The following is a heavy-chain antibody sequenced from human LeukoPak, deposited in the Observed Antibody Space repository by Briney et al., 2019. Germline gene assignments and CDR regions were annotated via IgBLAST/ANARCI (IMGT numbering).Heavy chain of an antibody. CDR1: GGSISSYY. V-gene: IGHV4-59*01. CDR2: IYYSGST. D-gene: IGHD6-13*01. J-gene: IGHJ4*02. CDR3: ARVWEYSSSWYPSYYFDY. Sequence: SETLSLTCTVSGGSISSYYWSWIRQAPGKGLEWIGYIYYSGSTNYNPSLKSRVTISVDTSKNQFSLKLSSVTAADTAVYYCARVWEYSSSWYPSYYFDYWGQGTLVTVSS.